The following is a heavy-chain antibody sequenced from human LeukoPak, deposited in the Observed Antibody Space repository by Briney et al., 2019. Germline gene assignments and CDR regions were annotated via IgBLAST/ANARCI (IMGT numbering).Heavy chain of an antibody. CDR2: IYDSGST. CDR1: GGSIRSSYYY. V-gene: IGHV4-39*07. J-gene: IGHJ4*02. D-gene: IGHD3-10*01. Sequence: PSETLSLTCTVSGGSIRSSYYYWGWIRQPPGKGLEWIGSIYDSGSTYYNPSLKSRVTISVDTSKNQFSLKLSSVTAADTAVYYCARGITMVRGVIISYYFDYWGQGTLVTVSS. CDR3: ARGITMVRGVIISYYFDY.